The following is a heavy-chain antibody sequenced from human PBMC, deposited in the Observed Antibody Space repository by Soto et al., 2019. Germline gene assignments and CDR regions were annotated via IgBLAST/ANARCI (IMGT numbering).Heavy chain of an antibody. V-gene: IGHV3-30*18. Sequence: QVQLVESGGGVVQPGRSLRLACAASGFTFSSYGMHWVRQAPGKGLEWVAVISYDGSNKYYADSVKGRFTISRDNSKNTLYLQMNSLRAEDTAVYYCAKESFGQWLLRGLDYWGQGTLVTVSS. CDR3: AKESFGQWLLRGLDY. CDR2: ISYDGSNK. D-gene: IGHD6-19*01. J-gene: IGHJ4*02. CDR1: GFTFSSYG.